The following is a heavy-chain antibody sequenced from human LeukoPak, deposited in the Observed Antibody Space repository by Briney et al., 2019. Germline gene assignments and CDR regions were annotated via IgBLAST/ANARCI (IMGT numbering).Heavy chain of an antibody. CDR1: GGSISSYY. V-gene: IGHV4-59*01. D-gene: IGHD6-13*01. Sequence: SETLSLTRTVSGGSISSYYWSWIRQPPGKGLEWIGYIYYSGSTNYNPSLKSRVTISVDTSKNQFSLKLSYVTAADTAVYYCAREKEGLAAAGFDNWGQGTLVTVSS. J-gene: IGHJ4*02. CDR2: IYYSGST. CDR3: AREKEGLAAAGFDN.